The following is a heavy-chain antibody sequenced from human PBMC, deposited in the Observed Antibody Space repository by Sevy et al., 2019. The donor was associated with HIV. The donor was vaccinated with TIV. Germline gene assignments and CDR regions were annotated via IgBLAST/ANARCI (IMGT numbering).Heavy chain of an antibody. CDR2: VRYDGINK. CDR3: AKGGSGGIDHYGMDV. CDR1: GFRFNNFG. Sequence: GGSLRLSCAASGFRFNNFGMYWVRQAPGKGLEGVAFVRYDGINKYYVDSVKGRSTISRDNSKDMLYLEMKSLRLEDTAIYYCAKGGSGGIDHYGMDVWGQGTTVTVSS. V-gene: IGHV3-30*02. J-gene: IGHJ6*02. D-gene: IGHD6-25*01.